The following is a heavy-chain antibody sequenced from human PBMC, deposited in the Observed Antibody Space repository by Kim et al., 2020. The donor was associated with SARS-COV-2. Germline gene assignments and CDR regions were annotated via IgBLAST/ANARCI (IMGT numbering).Heavy chain of an antibody. CDR1: GGSISSYY. Sequence: SETLSLTCTVSGGSISSYYWSWIRQLPGKGLEWIGYIYYSGSTTYNPSLKSRATMSVDTSKNQFSLNLSSVTAADTAIYFCARADGWYYGMDVWGQGTTV. CDR2: IYYSGST. D-gene: IGHD2-2*03. J-gene: IGHJ6*02. CDR3: ARADGWYYGMDV. V-gene: IGHV4-59*01.